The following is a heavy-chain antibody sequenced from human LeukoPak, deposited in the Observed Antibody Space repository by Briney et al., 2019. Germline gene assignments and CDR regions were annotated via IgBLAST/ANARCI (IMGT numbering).Heavy chain of an antibody. V-gene: IGHV4-30-4*01. Sequence: SETLSLTCTVSGVSISSGDYYWSWIRQPPGKGLEWIGYICYSGSTYYNPSLKSRVTISVDTSKNQFSLKLSSVTAADTAVYYCASYGDYFDYWGQGTLVTVSS. CDR2: ICYSGST. CDR3: ASYGDYFDY. J-gene: IGHJ4*01. D-gene: IGHD4-17*01. CDR1: GVSISSGDYY.